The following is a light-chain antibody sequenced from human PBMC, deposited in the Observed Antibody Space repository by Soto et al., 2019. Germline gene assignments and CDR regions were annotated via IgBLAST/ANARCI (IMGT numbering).Light chain of an antibody. CDR3: NSYSSTSFYV. V-gene: IGLV2-14*01. CDR2: QVT. Sequence: LAQPASVSGSPGQSITISCTGSGSDIATFNYVSWYQQYPGKAPKLLIYQVTSRASGVSHRFSGSKSGNTAALTISGLQPEDEAEYYCNSYSSTSFYVFGTGTRSPS. J-gene: IGLJ1*01. CDR1: GSDIATFNY.